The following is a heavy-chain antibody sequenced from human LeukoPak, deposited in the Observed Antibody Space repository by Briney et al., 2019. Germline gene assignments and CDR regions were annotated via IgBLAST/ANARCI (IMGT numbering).Heavy chain of an antibody. J-gene: IGHJ3*02. V-gene: IGHV3-23*01. CDR1: GFTFSSYA. Sequence: PGGSLRLSCAASGFTFSSYAMSWVRLAPGKGLEWVSVISGSGGTTYYANSVKGRFTISRDISKSTLYVQMNSLRAEDTAVYYCAKARGNVRPNAFDIWGQGTVVTVSS. D-gene: IGHD4-23*01. CDR3: AKARGNVRPNAFDI. CDR2: ISGSGGTT.